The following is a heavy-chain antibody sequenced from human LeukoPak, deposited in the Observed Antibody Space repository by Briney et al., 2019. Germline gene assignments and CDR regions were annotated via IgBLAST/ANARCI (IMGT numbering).Heavy chain of an antibody. V-gene: IGHV1-18*01. CDR1: GYTFTSYG. D-gene: IGHD2-2*01. Sequence: ASVKVSCKASGYTFTSYGISWVRQAPGQGLEWMGWISAYNGNTNYAQKLQGRVTMTTDTSTSTAYMELRSLRSDDTAVNYCARDPIDCSSTSCLAAFDPWGQGTLVTVSS. CDR3: ARDPIDCSSTSCLAAFDP. CDR2: ISAYNGNT. J-gene: IGHJ5*02.